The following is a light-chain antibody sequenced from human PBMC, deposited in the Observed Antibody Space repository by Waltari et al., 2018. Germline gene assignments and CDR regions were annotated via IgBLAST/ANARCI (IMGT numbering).Light chain of an antibody. CDR2: AAS. V-gene: IGKV3-20*01. J-gene: IGKJ1*01. Sequence: EIVLTQSPGTLSLSPGERAPLSCRASQSVSRTLAWYQQKPGQAPSLLIYAASTRAPGIPDRFSGSGSGTDFSLTISRLEPEDFAVYYCQHYVRLPATFGQGTKVEIK. CDR3: QHYVRLPAT. CDR1: QSVSRT.